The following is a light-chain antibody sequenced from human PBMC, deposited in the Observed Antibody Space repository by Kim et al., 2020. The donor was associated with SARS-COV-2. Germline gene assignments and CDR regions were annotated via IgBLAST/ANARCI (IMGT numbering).Light chain of an antibody. Sequence: QAVVTQEPSLTVSPGVTVTVTCSVNTGAVTSGFYLNWFQQKTGQAPWALIYFTTNRHAWTPDRFSGSIRGGKATLTLSDVEPGDEAAYYCPLNHEITWTFGGGTQLTVL. CDR3: PLNHEITWT. CDR1: TGAVTSGFY. CDR2: FTT. V-gene: IGLV7-43*01. J-gene: IGLJ2*01.